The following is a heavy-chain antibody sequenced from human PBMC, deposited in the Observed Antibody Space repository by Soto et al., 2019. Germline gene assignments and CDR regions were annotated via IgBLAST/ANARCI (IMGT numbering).Heavy chain of an antibody. CDR2: IRSSSSII. J-gene: IGHJ6*02. CDR3: ARPYSNRWSIYYGMDV. D-gene: IGHD6-13*01. Sequence: DVQLVESGGGLVQPGGSLRLSCAGSGSTLGTYSMNWVRQAPGKGLEWISYIRSSSSIIYYADSVKGRFTISRDNAKSSLYLQMNSLRDEDTAVYYCARPYSNRWSIYYGMDVWGQGTTVIVSS. CDR1: GSTLGTYS. V-gene: IGHV3-48*02.